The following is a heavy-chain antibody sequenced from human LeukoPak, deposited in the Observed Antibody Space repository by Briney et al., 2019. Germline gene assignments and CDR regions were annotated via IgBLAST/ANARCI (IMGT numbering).Heavy chain of an antibody. CDR3: ARDMGRDGYNWGFGH. Sequence: PGGSLRLSCAASGFTFKTYGMHWVRQAPGKGLDWVAFEKDGSNKYYADSVKGRFTVSRDNSKNTLYLQMNSLRGDDTALYYCARDMGRDGYNWGFGHWGQGTLVSVSS. CDR1: GFTFKTYG. CDR2: EKDGSNK. J-gene: IGHJ4*02. V-gene: IGHV3-30*02. D-gene: IGHD5-24*01.